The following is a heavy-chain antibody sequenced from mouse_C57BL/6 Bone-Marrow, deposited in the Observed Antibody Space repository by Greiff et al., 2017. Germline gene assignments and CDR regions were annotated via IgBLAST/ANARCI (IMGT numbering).Heavy chain of an antibody. D-gene: IGHD1-1*01. CDR2: IYPRDGST. Sequence: QVQLQQSDAELVKPGASVKISCKVSGYTFTDHTIHWMKQRPEQGLEWIGYIYPRDGSTKYNEKFKGKATLTEDKSCSTAYMQLNSLTSEYSAVYFCARRGALRSWFAYWGQGTLVTVSA. CDR1: GYTFTDHT. V-gene: IGHV1-78*01. CDR3: ARRGALRSWFAY. J-gene: IGHJ3*01.